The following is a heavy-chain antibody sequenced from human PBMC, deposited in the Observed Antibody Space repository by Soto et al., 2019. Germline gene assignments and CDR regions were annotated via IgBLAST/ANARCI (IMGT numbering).Heavy chain of an antibody. J-gene: IGHJ6*03. D-gene: IGHD2-15*01. CDR1: GFTFSNAW. Sequence: GGSLRLSCAASGFTFSNAWMSWVRQAPGKGLEWVGRIKSKTDGGTTDCAAPVKGRFTISRDDSKNTLYLQMNSLKTEDTAVYYCTTDRPHCSGGSCYYYYYMDVWGKGTTVTV. CDR2: IKSKTDGGTT. V-gene: IGHV3-15*01. CDR3: TTDRPHCSGGSCYYYYYMDV.